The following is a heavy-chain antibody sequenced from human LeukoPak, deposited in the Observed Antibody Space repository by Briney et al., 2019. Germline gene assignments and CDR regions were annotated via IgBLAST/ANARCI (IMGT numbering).Heavy chain of an antibody. CDR3: ARDEALYYYDSSGYYYGYGMDV. V-gene: IGHV1-46*01. J-gene: IGHJ6*02. D-gene: IGHD3-22*01. CDR2: INPSGGST. CDR1: GYTFTSYY. Sequence: ASVKVSCKASGYTFTSYYMHWVRQAPGQGLEWMGIINPSGGSTSYAQKFQGRVTMTRDTSTSTVYMELSSLRSEDTAVYYCARDEALYYYDSSGYYYGYGMDVWGQGTTVTVSS.